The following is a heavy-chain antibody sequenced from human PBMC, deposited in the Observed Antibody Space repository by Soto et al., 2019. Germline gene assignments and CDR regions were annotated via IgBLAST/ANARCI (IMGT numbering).Heavy chain of an antibody. CDR3: AKGYSYGVLEPLGY. Sequence: EVQLVESGGGLVQPGRSLRLSSAASGFTFDDYAMHWVRQAPGKGLEWVSGISWNSGIIDYADSVKGRFTISRDNAKNSLYLQMNSLRAEDTALYYCAKGYSYGVLEPLGYWGQGTLVTVSS. CDR1: GFTFDDYA. D-gene: IGHD5-18*01. CDR2: ISWNSGII. V-gene: IGHV3-9*01. J-gene: IGHJ4*02.